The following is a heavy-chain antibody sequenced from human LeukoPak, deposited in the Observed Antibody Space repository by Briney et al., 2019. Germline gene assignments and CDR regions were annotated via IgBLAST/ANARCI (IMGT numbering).Heavy chain of an antibody. V-gene: IGHV4-59*01. Sequence: SETLSLTCTVSGGSIGSYYWSWIRQPPGKGLEWIGYIYYSGSTNYNPSLKSRVTISVDTSKNQFSLKLSSVTAADTAVYYCARGASGYYGSGFPGWFDPWGQGTLVTVSS. CDR3: ARGASGYYGSGFPGWFDP. D-gene: IGHD3-10*01. CDR2: IYYSGST. J-gene: IGHJ5*02. CDR1: GGSIGSYY.